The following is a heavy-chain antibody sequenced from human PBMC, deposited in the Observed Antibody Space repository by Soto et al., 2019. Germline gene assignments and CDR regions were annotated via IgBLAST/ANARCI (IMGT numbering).Heavy chain of an antibody. V-gene: IGHV1-69*13. CDR2: IIPIFGTA. D-gene: IGHD3-22*01. CDR1: GGTFSSYA. CDR3: ACGEETRSYYDSSGYLGAFDI. Sequence: SGKVSCKASGGTFSSYAISWVRQAPGQGLEWMGGIIPIFGTANYAQKFQGRVTITADESTSTAYMELSSLRSEDTAVYYCACGEETRSYYDSSGYLGAFDIWGQGTMVTVSS. J-gene: IGHJ3*02.